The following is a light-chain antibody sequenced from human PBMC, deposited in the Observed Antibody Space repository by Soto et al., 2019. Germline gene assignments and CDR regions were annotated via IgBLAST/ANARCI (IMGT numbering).Light chain of an antibody. Sequence: DIVLTQSPGTLSLSLGERATLSCRASQSISSSYLAWYQQKPGQAPRLLIYGASIRATGIPDRFSGSGSGTDFTLTISRLEPEDFAVYYCKQYGRTFGQGTKVEIK. J-gene: IGKJ1*01. V-gene: IGKV3-20*01. CDR3: KQYGRT. CDR1: QSISSSY. CDR2: GAS.